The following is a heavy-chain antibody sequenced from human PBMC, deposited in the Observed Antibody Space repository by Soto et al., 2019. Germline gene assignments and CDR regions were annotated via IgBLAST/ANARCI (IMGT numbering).Heavy chain of an antibody. J-gene: IGHJ4*02. CDR1: GFTFSSYA. D-gene: IGHD3-22*01. Sequence: EVQLLESGGGLVQPGGSPRLSCAASGFTFSSYAMSWDRQAPGKGLEWVSAISGSGGSTYYADSVKGRFTISRDNSKNTLYLQMNSLRAEDTAVYYCAKDLHGVVIGRNFDYWGQGTLVTVSS. V-gene: IGHV3-23*01. CDR3: AKDLHGVVIGRNFDY. CDR2: ISGSGGST.